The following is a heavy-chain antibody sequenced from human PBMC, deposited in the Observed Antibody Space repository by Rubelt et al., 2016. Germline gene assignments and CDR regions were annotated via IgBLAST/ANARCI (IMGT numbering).Heavy chain of an antibody. D-gene: IGHD2-8*01. V-gene: IGHV3-21*01. CDR2: ISRSGTSI. Sequence: EVQLVESGGGLVKPGESLRLSCAASGFTFSSYSMNWVRQAPGKGLEWVSSISRSGTSIYYADSVRGRFTISRDNAKDSLYLQMNSLRAEDTDGYYCASRFCTNGVGHFDYWGQGTLGTVSS. CDR3: ASRFCTNGVGHFDY. J-gene: IGHJ4*02. CDR1: GFTFSSYS.